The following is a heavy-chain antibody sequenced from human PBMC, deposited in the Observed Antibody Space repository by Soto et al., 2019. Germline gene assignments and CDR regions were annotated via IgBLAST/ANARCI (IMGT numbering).Heavy chain of an antibody. D-gene: IGHD3-9*01. CDR1: GGTFSSYA. CDR3: ARGNDILTGPDQP. V-gene: IGHV1-69*06. Sequence: GASVKVSCKXSGGTFSSYAISWVRQAPGQGLEWVGGIIPIFGTANYAQKFQGRVTITADKSTSTAFMELSSLRSGDTAVYYCARGNDILTGPDQPWGQGTLVTVSS. J-gene: IGHJ5*02. CDR2: IIPIFGTA.